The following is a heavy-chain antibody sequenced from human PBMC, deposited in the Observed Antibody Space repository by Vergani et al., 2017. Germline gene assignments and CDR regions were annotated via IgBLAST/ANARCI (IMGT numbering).Heavy chain of an antibody. V-gene: IGHV4-34*01. CDR1: GGSFSGYY. CDR2: INHSGST. CDR3: ARDGDGYSSGTLDY. D-gene: IGHD6-25*01. Sequence: QVQLQQWGAGLLKPSEPLSLTCAVYGGSFSGYYWSWIRQPPGKGLEWIGEINHSGSTNYNPSLKSRVTISVDTSKNQFSLKLSSVTAADTAVYYCARDGDGYSSGTLDYWGQGTLVTVSS. J-gene: IGHJ4*02.